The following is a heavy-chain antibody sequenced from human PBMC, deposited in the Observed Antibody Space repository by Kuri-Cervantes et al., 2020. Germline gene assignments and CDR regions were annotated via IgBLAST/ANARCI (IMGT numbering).Heavy chain of an antibody. V-gene: IGHV3-33*08. CDR3: ARGGRPTVPFYFDY. CDR2: IRYDGSNK. J-gene: IGHJ4*02. Sequence: GGSLRLSCAASGFTFSNAWMSWVRQAPGKGLEWVAVIRYDGSNKYYADSVKGRFTISRDNSKNTLFLQMNSLSAEDTAVYYCARGGRPTVPFYFDYWGQGTLVTVSS. D-gene: IGHD4-17*01. CDR1: GFTFSNAW.